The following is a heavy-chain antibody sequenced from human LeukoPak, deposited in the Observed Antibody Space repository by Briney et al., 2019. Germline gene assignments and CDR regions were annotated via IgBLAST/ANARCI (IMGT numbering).Heavy chain of an antibody. CDR1: GGTFSSYA. V-gene: IGHV1-69*05. CDR2: IILIFGTA. D-gene: IGHD1-26*01. J-gene: IGHJ3*02. CDR3: ARAKRELLGAFDS. Sequence: SVKLSCNASGGTFSSYAISLVRPAPGQGLEWMGGIILIFGTANNAHKVQGRVRITTDESTSPAYLELRSLRAEDTDVYYCARAKRELLGAFDSWGQGTMVTVCS.